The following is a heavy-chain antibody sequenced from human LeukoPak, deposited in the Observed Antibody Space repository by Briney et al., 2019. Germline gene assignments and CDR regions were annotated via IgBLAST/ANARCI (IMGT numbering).Heavy chain of an antibody. CDR1: DGSFSGFY. J-gene: IGHJ6*03. V-gene: IGHV4-34*01. CDR3: ARGVARYYYYFMDV. CDR2: INHSVST. Sequence: SETLSLTCAVYDGSFSGFYWSWIRQAPGKGLEWIGEINHSVSTNYNPSLKSRVTMSVDASKNQFSLKLSSVTAADTAVYYCARGVARYYYYFMDVWDKGTTVTVSS.